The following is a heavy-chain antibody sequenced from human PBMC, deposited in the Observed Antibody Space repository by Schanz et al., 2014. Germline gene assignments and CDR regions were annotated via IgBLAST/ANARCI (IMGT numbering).Heavy chain of an antibody. D-gene: IGHD3-16*01. J-gene: IGHJ2*01. Sequence: QVQLVQSGAEVKKPGSSVKVSCKASGGTFSTYTISWVRQAPGQGLEWMGWISPYNGNTNYAQKLQGRVTMTTDTSTDTAYMELRSLRSDDTALYYCVRVPSRDVSFDLWGRGTLVTVSS. V-gene: IGHV1-18*01. CDR3: VRVPSRDVSFDL. CDR1: GGTFSTYT. CDR2: ISPYNGNT.